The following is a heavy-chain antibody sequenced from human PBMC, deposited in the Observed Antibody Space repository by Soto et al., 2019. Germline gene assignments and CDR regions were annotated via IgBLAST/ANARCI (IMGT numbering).Heavy chain of an antibody. CDR3: ARRYCSGGSCYSNWFDP. V-gene: IGHV5-51*01. J-gene: IGHJ5*02. Sequence: PGESLKISCKGSGYSFTSYWIGWVRQMPGKGLEWMGISYPGDSDTRYSPSFQGQVTISADKSISTAYLQWSSLKASDTAMYYCARRYCSGGSCYSNWFDPWGQGTLVTVSS. D-gene: IGHD2-15*01. CDR2: SYPGDSDT. CDR1: GYSFTSYW.